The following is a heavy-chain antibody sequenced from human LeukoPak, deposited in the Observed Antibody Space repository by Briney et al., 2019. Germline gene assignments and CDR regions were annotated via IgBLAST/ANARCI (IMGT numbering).Heavy chain of an antibody. CDR3: ATGHSSGWYYFDY. J-gene: IGHJ4*02. D-gene: IGHD6-19*01. V-gene: IGHV1-24*01. CDR2: FDPEDGET. CDR1: GYTLTELS. Sequence: ASVKVSCKVSGYTLTELSMHWVRQAPGKGLEWMGGFDPEDGETIYAQKFQGRVTMTEDTSTDTAYMELSSLRSEDTAVHYCATGHSSGWYYFDYWGQGTLVTVSS.